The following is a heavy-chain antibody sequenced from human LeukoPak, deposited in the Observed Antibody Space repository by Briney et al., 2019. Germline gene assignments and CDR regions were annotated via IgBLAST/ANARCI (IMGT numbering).Heavy chain of an antibody. CDR2: IIPIFGTA. CDR3: ARNLVVVPAARGYYYYYYMDV. Sequence: SVKVSCKASGGTFSSYAISWVRQAPGQGLEWMGGIIPIFGTANYARKFQGGVTITADESTSTAYMELSSLRSEDTAVYYCARNLVVVPAARGYYYYYYMDVWGKGTTVTVSS. J-gene: IGHJ6*03. V-gene: IGHV1-69*01. CDR1: GGTFSSYA. D-gene: IGHD2-2*01.